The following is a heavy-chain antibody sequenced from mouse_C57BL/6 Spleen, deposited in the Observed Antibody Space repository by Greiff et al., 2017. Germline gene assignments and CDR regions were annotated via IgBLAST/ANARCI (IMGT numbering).Heavy chain of an antibody. D-gene: IGHD1-1*01. V-gene: IGHV1-54*01. CDR1: GYAFTNYL. Sequence: QVHVKQSGAELVRPGTSVKVSCKASGYAFTNYLIEWVKQRPGQGLEWIGVINPGSGGTNYNEKFKGKATLTADKSSSTAYMQLSSLTSEDSSVYFCARGYGRGMDYWGQGTSVTVSS. J-gene: IGHJ4*01. CDR2: INPGSGGT. CDR3: ARGYGRGMDY.